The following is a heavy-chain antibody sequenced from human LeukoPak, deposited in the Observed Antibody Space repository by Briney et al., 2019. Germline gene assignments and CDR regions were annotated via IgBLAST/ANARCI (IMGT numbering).Heavy chain of an antibody. CDR1: SGSISSSSYN. V-gene: IGHV4-39*07. CDR2: IYYSGTT. D-gene: IGHD4-23*01. CDR3: ARVGVDYSGNIIKYYFDY. Sequence: SETLSLTCTVSSGSISSSSYNWGWIRQPPGKGLEWIGTIYYSGTTNYNPSLKSRVIISVDTSKNQFSLKLSPVIAADTAGYYCARVGVDYSGNIIKYYFDYWGQGTLVTVSS. J-gene: IGHJ4*02.